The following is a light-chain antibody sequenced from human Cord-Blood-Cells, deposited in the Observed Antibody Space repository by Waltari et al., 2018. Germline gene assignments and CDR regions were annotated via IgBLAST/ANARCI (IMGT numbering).Light chain of an antibody. V-gene: IGKV3-11*01. CDR1: QSVSSY. CDR3: QQRSNWPLT. Sequence: DIVLTQSPATLSLSPGEGATLSCRASQSVSSYLAWYQQKPGQAPRLRIYDASNRATDIPARFSGSGSGTDFTLTISSLEPEDLAVYYCQQRSNWPLTCGGGTKVEIK. CDR2: DAS. J-gene: IGKJ4*01.